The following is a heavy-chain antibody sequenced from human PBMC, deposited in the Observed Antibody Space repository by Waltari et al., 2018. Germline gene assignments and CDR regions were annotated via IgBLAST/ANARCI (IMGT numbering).Heavy chain of an antibody. CDR3: ARDGVAIPPYYYGMDV. Sequence: GGTNYAQKFQGRATMTRDTSISTAYMELSRLRSDDTAVYYCARDGVAIPPYYYGMDVWGQGTTVTVSS. D-gene: IGHD2-15*01. J-gene: IGHJ6*02. CDR2: GGT. V-gene: IGHV1-2*02.